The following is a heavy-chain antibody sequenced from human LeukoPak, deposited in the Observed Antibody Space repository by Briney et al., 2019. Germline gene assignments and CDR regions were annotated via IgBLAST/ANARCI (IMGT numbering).Heavy chain of an antibody. D-gene: IGHD3-22*01. Sequence: PSETLSLTCTVSGDSIGSHYWSWMRQPPGKGLEWIGYIFYVGSTNYNPSLKSRVTISVDTSKNQFSLKLNSVTAADTAVYYCASYYHDSRGEAFDIWGQGTMVTVSS. CDR1: GDSIGSHY. CDR3: ASYYHDSRGEAFDI. J-gene: IGHJ3*02. CDR2: IFYVGST. V-gene: IGHV4-59*11.